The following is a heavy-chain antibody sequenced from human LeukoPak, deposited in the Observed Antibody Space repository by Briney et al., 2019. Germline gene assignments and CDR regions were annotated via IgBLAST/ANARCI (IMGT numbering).Heavy chain of an antibody. CDR3: ARWLNYYDSSGYRYYFDY. CDR1: GYTFTGYY. CDR2: INPNSGGT. Sequence: GASVKVSCKASGYTFTGYYMHWVRQAPGQGLEWMGWINPNSGGTNYAQKFQGRVTMTRDTPISTAYMELSRLRSDDTAVYYCARWLNYYDSSGYRYYFDYWGQGTLVTVSS. D-gene: IGHD3-22*01. J-gene: IGHJ4*02. V-gene: IGHV1-2*02.